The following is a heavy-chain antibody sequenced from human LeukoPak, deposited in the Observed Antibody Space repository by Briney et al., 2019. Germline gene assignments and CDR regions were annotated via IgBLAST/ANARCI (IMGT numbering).Heavy chain of an antibody. CDR1: GFTFSNYA. J-gene: IGHJ4*02. D-gene: IGHD2-15*01. CDR2: ISGSGSST. CDR3: AKTLNYCSGGSCYNYYFDC. V-gene: IGHV3-23*01. Sequence: GGSLRLSCAASGFTFSNYAMNWVRQAPGRGLEWVSGISGSGSSTNYANSVKGRFIISRDNSKNTQSLQMDSLRAEDTAMYYCAKTLNYCSGGSCYNYYFDCWGQGTLVTVSS.